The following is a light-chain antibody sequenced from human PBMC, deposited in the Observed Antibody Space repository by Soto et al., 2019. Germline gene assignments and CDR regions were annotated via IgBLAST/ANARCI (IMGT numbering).Light chain of an antibody. Sequence: EIVCTKSPATLSLSPGERATLSCRASQSVSSHLAWYQQKPGQAPRLLIYGASTRATGIPARFSGSGSGTEFTLTISRLEPEDFAMYYCQQCGGSPTFGQGTKVDIK. V-gene: IGKV3-20*01. CDR1: QSVSSH. J-gene: IGKJ1*01. CDR3: QQCGGSPT. CDR2: GAS.